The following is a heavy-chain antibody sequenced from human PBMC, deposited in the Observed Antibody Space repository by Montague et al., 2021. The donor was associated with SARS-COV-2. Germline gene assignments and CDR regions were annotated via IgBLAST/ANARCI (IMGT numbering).Heavy chain of an antibody. V-gene: IGHV4-59*08. Sequence: SETLSLTCTVSGGSLSSYYLSWIRQPPGKGLEWIGYIYYSGSTNYNPSLKSRVTISVDTSKNQFSLNLSSVTAADMAVYYCARHVSGSLTHFHHWGQGSLVTVSS. CDR2: IYYSGST. CDR3: ARHVSGSLTHFHH. D-gene: IGHD1-26*01. CDR1: GGSLSSYY. J-gene: IGHJ1*01.